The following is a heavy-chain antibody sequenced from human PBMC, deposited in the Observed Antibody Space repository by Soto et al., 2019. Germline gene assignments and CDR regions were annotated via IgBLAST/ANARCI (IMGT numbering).Heavy chain of an antibody. D-gene: IGHD6-13*01. V-gene: IGHV3-15*01. CDR1: GFTFSNAW. CDR2: IKSKTDGGTT. Sequence: ESGGGLVKPGGSLRLSCAASGFTFSNAWMSWVRQAPGKGLEWVGRIKSKTDGGTTDYAAPVKGRFTISRDDSKNTLYLQMNSLKTEDTAVYYCTTSHLRVSRTGIDYWGQGTLVTVSS. CDR3: TTSHLRVSRTGIDY. J-gene: IGHJ4*02.